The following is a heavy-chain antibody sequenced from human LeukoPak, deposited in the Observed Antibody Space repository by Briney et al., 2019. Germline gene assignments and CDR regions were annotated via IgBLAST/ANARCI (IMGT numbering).Heavy chain of an antibody. Sequence: GGSLRLSCAASGFTFSSYVMHWVRQAPGKGLEWVAFIRYDGSNKYYADSVKGRFTISRDNSKNTLYLQMNSLRAEDTAVYYCAKDPYHTIFGVVIGTFDPWGQGTLVTVSS. CDR1: GFTFSSYV. V-gene: IGHV3-30*02. J-gene: IGHJ5*02. CDR3: AKDPYHTIFGVVIGTFDP. D-gene: IGHD3-3*01. CDR2: IRYDGSNK.